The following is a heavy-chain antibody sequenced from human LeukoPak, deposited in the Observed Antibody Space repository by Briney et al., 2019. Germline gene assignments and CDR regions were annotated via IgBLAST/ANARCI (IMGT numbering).Heavy chain of an antibody. Sequence: GGSLRLSCAASGFTFSSYEMNWVRQAPGKGLEWVSYISSSGSTIYYADSVKGRFTIFRDNAKNSLYLQMNSLRAEDTAVYYCARDSEYYYYGMDVWGQGTTVTVSS. J-gene: IGHJ6*02. CDR3: ARDSEYYYYGMDV. CDR2: ISSSGSTI. CDR1: GFTFSSYE. D-gene: IGHD1-14*01. V-gene: IGHV3-48*03.